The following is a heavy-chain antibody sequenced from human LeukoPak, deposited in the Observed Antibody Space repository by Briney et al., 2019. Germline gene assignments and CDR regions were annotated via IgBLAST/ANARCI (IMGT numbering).Heavy chain of an antibody. CDR1: GYSFTSYW. J-gene: IGHJ3*02. D-gene: IGHD6-19*01. Sequence: GESLKISCKGSGYSFTSYWIGWVRQMPGKGLEWMGIIYPGDSDTRYSPSFQGQVTISADKSISTAYLQWSSLKASDTAMYYCARTIAVAGIFAAFDIWGQGTMVTVSS. CDR3: ARTIAVAGIFAAFDI. CDR2: IYPGDSDT. V-gene: IGHV5-51*01.